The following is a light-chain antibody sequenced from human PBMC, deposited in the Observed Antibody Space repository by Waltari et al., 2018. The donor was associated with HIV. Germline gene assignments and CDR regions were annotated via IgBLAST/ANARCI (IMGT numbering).Light chain of an antibody. Sequence: DIQMTQSPSSVSADVGDRVTITCRASQNIKNDLNWYQQKPGKSPRLLIYSASGLQSGVPSTFSASGSGTEFNFTIADLQTEDSALLYCQQSHKTPLTFGGGT. CDR2: SAS. CDR3: QQSHKTPLT. J-gene: IGKJ4*01. CDR1: QNIKND. V-gene: IGKV1-39*01.